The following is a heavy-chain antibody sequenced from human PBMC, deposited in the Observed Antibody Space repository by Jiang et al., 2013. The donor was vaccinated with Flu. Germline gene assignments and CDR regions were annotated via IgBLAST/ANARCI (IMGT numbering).Heavy chain of an antibody. J-gene: IGHJ4*02. CDR3: ARDLRSGSYDY. D-gene: IGHD3-10*01. CDR2: INTNTGNP. Sequence: SVRFPARLLDTPSLVISINWVRQAPGQGLEWMGWINTNTGNPTYAQAFTGRFVFSLDTSVSTAYLQISSLKAEDTAVYYCARDLRSGSYDYWGQGTLVTVSS. CDR1: DTPSLVIS. V-gene: IGHV7-4-1*02.